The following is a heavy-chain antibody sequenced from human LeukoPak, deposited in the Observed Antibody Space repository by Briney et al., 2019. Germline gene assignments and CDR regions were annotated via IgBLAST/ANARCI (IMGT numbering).Heavy chain of an antibody. V-gene: IGHV3-23*01. CDR1: GFNFANHA. J-gene: IGHJ4*02. D-gene: IGHD2-21*02. CDR3: VREDTPATANY. Sequence: GGSLRLSCAASGFNFANHAMSWVRQTPGKGLEWVSAISGGGDITYYADSVTGRFTISRDNSRDTLFLQMHSLRPGDTAVYYCVREDTPATANYWGQGTLVTISS. CDR2: ISGGGDIT.